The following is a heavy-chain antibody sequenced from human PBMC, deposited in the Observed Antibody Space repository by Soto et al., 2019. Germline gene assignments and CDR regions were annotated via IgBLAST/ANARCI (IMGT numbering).Heavy chain of an antibody. CDR3: SRFIIGGVCFDPNYYHGMAV. Sequence: QVQVVQSGAEVKKPGASVTVYCKPSGYTFSNYGINWVRQAPGQGLEWMGWISGYNGNTNYTQTVQGSGTMTTDKTTGKVFMELRSMNSDDTAIYYCSRFIIGGVCFDPNYYHGMAVWGQGTTVTAS. D-gene: IGHD2-21*02. CDR2: ISGYNGNT. J-gene: IGHJ6*02. CDR1: GYTFSNYG. V-gene: IGHV1-18*01.